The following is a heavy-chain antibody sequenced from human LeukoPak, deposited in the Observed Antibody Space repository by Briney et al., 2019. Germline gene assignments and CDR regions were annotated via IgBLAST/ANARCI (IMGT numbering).Heavy chain of an antibody. CDR1: GGTFSSYA. D-gene: IGHD3-3*01. V-gene: IGHV1-69*13. Sequence: SVKVSCKASGGTFSSYAISWVRQAPGRGLEWMGGIIPIFGTANYAQKFQGRVTITADESTSTAYMELSSLRSEDTAVYYCARFGPDITIFGEDFWANYYYYMDVWGKGTTVTVSS. CDR3: ARFGPDITIFGEDFWANYYYYMDV. J-gene: IGHJ6*03. CDR2: IIPIFGTA.